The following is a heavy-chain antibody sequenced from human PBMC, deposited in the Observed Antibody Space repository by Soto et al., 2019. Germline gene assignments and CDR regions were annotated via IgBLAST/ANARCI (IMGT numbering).Heavy chain of an antibody. CDR2: ISSSGSPI. D-gene: IGHD2-2*01. CDR1: GFTCSDYY. V-gene: IGHV3-11*01. Sequence: PGGSLRISCAASGFTCSDYYMTWIRQAPGKGLEWVSYISSSGSPIYYADSVKGRFTISRDNAKNSLYLQMNSLRAEDTAVYYCAWGGHQLHGIAVRTQGTTVTVSS. CDR3: AWGGHQLHGIAV. J-gene: IGHJ6*02.